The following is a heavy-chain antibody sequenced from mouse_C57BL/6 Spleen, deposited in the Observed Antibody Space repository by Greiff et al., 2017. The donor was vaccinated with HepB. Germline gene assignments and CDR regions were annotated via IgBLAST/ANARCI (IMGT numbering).Heavy chain of an antibody. J-gene: IGHJ3*01. CDR2: ISDGGSYT. CDR3: ARASYYYGSSPWFAY. V-gene: IGHV5-4*01. Sequence: EVHLVESGGGLVKPGGSLKLSCAASGFTFSSYAMSWVRQTPEKRLEWVATISDGGSYTYYPDNVKGRFTISRDNAKNNLYLQMSHLKSEDTAMYYCARASYYYGSSPWFAYWGQGTLVTVSA. D-gene: IGHD1-1*01. CDR1: GFTFSSYA.